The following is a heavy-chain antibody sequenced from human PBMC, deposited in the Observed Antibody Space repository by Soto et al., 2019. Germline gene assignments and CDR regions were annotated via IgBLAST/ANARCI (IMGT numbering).Heavy chain of an antibody. CDR3: VKNYHFDH. V-gene: IGHV3-64D*08. D-gene: IGHD1-7*01. CDR1: GFPFSGYA. Sequence: GGSLRLSCSASGFPFSGYAMHWVRQAPGKGLEHVSAITSNGDSIYYADSVKGRFTISRDNSKNTLYLQMSSLRAEDTAVYYCVKNYHFDHWGLGTLVTVSS. J-gene: IGHJ4*02. CDR2: ITSNGDSI.